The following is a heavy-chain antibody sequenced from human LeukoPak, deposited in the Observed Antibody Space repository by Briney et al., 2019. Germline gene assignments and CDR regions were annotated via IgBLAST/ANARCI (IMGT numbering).Heavy chain of an antibody. Sequence: PGGSLRLSCAASGFTFSSYSMSWVRQAPGKGLEWVSTISGSGGHTYYADSVKGRFTISRDDAKKTLYLQMNSLRAEDTAVYYCARDCYMAVTARDYWGQGTLVTVSS. D-gene: IGHD2-21*02. J-gene: IGHJ4*02. V-gene: IGHV3-23*01. CDR2: ISGSGGHT. CDR1: GFTFSSYS. CDR3: ARDCYMAVTARDY.